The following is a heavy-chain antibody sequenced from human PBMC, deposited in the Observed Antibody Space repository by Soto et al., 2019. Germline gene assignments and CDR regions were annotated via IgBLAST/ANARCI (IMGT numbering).Heavy chain of an antibody. V-gene: IGHV3-53*01. Sequence: EVRLVESGGGLIQSGGSLRLSCAASGFSVTTYRMSWVRQAPGKGLEWVSVIYGGGSTVYAASVKGRFTVSRDVSKNIVYVEMNSLTAEDTADYYCTKGTSTTSGPVYWGQGTPVTVSS. D-gene: IGHD1-1*01. CDR1: GFSVTTYR. CDR3: TKGTSTTSGPVY. J-gene: IGHJ4*02. CDR2: IYGGGST.